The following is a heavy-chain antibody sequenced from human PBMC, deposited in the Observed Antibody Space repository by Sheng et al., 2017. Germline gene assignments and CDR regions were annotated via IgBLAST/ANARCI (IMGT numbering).Heavy chain of an antibody. CDR1: GGSFSGYY. J-gene: IGHJ4*02. CDR2: INHSGST. V-gene: IGHV4-34*01. D-gene: IGHD4-17*01. Sequence: QVQLQQWGAGLLKPSETLSLTCAVYGGSFSGYYWSWIRQPPGKGLEWIGEINHSGSTNYNPSLKSRVTISVDTSKNQFSLKLSSVTAADTAVYYCARGVRDYGLDYWGQGTLVTVSS. CDR3: ARGVRDYGLDY.